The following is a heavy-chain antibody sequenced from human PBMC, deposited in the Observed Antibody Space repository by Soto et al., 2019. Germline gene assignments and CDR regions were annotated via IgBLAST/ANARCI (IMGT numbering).Heavy chain of an antibody. CDR1: GFTFSNAW. Sequence: GGSLRLSCAASGFTFSNAWMSWVRQAPGKGLEWVGRIKSKNDGGTTDYAAPVKGRFTISSDDSKHTLYLQMNSLKTEDTVVYYCTSDDYGDYGDYYYYYIDVWGKGTTVTVSS. D-gene: IGHD4-17*01. J-gene: IGHJ6*03. V-gene: IGHV3-15*01. CDR2: IKSKNDGGTT. CDR3: TSDDYGDYGDYYYYYIDV.